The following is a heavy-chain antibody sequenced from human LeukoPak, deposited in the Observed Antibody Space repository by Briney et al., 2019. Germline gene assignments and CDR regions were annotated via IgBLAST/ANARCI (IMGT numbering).Heavy chain of an antibody. CDR1: GFTFSSYW. CDR3: AKDNLWTTDPPLID. V-gene: IGHV3-74*01. Sequence: GGSLRLSCAASGFTFSSYWMHWVRQAPGKGLVWVSRINSDGSSTSYADSVKGRFTISRDNSKNTLYLQMNSLRAEDTAVYYCAKDNLWTTDPPLIDWGQGTLVTVSS. D-gene: IGHD4-17*01. CDR2: INSDGSST. J-gene: IGHJ4*02.